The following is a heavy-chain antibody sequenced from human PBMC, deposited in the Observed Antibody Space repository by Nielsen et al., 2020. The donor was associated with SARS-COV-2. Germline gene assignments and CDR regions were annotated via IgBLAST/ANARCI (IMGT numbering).Heavy chain of an antibody. Sequence: ASVKVSCKVSGYSLSELSMHWVRQAAGQGLEWMGRVNPKSGNTAFAQKFQGRVTMTRNTPITTAYMELSGLRSEDTAIYYCARGSISAFESSLDYWGQGTLVSVSS. CDR2: VNPKSGNT. CDR1: GYSLSELS. V-gene: IGHV1-8*01. J-gene: IGHJ4*02. D-gene: IGHD2-21*01. CDR3: ARGSISAFESSLDY.